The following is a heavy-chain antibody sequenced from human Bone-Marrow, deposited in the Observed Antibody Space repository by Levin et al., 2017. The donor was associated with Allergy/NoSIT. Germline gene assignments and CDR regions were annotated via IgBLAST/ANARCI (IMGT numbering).Heavy chain of an antibody. D-gene: IGHD3-3*01. CDR1: GFTFSSYS. CDR2: ISSSSSYI. V-gene: IGHV3-21*01. CDR3: AREIRIRFLEWLPARSLGY. Sequence: GGSLRLSCAASGFTFSSYSMNWVRQAPGKGLEWVSSISSSSSYIYYADSVKGRFTISRDNAKNSLYLQMNSLRAEDTAVYYCAREIRIRFLEWLPARSLGYWGQGTLVTVSS. J-gene: IGHJ4*02.